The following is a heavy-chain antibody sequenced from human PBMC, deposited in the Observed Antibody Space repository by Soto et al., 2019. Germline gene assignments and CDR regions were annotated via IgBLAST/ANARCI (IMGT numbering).Heavy chain of an antibody. CDR2: ISSSSSYT. CDR3: ARSITDYYDSSGYYDDY. J-gene: IGHJ4*02. Sequence: PGGSLRLSCVASGFTFSDYYMSWIRQDPGKGLEWVSYISSSSSYTNYADSVKGRFTISRDNAKNSLYLQMNSLRAEDTAVYYCARSITDYYDSSGYYDDYWGQGTLVTVSS. D-gene: IGHD3-22*01. CDR1: GFTFSDYY. V-gene: IGHV3-11*03.